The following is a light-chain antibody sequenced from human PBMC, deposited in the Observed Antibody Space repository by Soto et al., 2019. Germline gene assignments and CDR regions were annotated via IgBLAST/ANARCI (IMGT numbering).Light chain of an antibody. Sequence: EIVMTQSPATLSVSPGERATLSCRASQSVSSNLAWYQQKPGQAPRLLIYGASTRATGIPARFSGSGSGTEFTLPISSLQSEDFAVYYCQQYNNWPPTWTCGQGTKVEIK. CDR3: QQYNNWPPTWT. CDR2: GAS. CDR1: QSVSSN. J-gene: IGKJ1*01. V-gene: IGKV3-15*01.